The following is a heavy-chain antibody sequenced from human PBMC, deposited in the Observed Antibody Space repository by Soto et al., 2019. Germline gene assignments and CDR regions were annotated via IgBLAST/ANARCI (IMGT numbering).Heavy chain of an antibody. CDR1: GYTFTSYD. D-gene: IGHD3-3*01. V-gene: IGHV1-8*01. J-gene: IGHJ5*02. CDR2: MNPNSGNT. Sequence: ASVKVSCKASGYTFTSYDINWVRQATGQGLEWMGWMNPNSGNTGYAQKFQGRVTMTRNTSISTAYMELSSLRSEDTAVYYCARSLEWPNGWFDPWGQGTLVTVSS. CDR3: ARSLEWPNGWFDP.